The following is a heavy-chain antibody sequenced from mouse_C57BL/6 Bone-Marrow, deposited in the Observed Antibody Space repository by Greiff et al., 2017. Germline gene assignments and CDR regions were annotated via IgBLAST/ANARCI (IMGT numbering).Heavy chain of an antibody. CDR1: GFTFSDYY. CDR2: ISNGGGST. J-gene: IGHJ2*03. V-gene: IGHV5-12*01. Sequence: EVKLMESGGGLVQPGGSLKLSCAASGFTFSDYYMYWVRQTPEKRLEWVAYISNGGGSTYYPDTVKGRFTISRDKAKNTLYLQMSRLKSEDTAMYYCGRQRLGRGYFDYWGQGTSLTVSA. CDR3: GRQRLGRGYFDY. D-gene: IGHD4-1*01.